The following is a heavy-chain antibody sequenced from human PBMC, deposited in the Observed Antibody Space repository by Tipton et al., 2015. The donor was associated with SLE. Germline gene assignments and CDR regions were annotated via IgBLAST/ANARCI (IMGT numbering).Heavy chain of an antibody. CDR2: ISGSGGST. Sequence: SLRLSCAASGFTFNNYAMNWVRQAPGKGLEWVSSISGSGGSTYYADSVKGRFTISRDNSKNTLYVQMNSLRAEDSAVYYCAKGRITLDSWGQGTLVTVSS. J-gene: IGHJ4*02. D-gene: IGHD1-14*01. V-gene: IGHV3-23*01. CDR1: GFTFNNYA. CDR3: AKGRITLDS.